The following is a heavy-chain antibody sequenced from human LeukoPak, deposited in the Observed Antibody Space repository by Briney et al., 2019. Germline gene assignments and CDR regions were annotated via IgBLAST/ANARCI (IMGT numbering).Heavy chain of an antibody. CDR3: AKVRKKWLRLEFFDY. CDR2: LSVNGASK. Sequence: GGSLTLACKVSGFTFNSYPMHWVRQAPGKGLEYVSGLSVNGASKYYADSVEGRFTISRDNSKNTLYLQMNSLRAEDTAVYYCAKVRKKWLRLEFFDYWGQGTLVTVSS. J-gene: IGHJ4*02. CDR1: GFTFNSYP. V-gene: IGHV3-64*04. D-gene: IGHD5-12*01.